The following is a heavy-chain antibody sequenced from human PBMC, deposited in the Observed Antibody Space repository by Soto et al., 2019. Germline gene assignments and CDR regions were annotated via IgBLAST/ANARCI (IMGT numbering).Heavy chain of an antibody. Sequence: SETLSLTCTVSGGSIRSSTYYWGWIRQPPGKGLEWIGSIYYRGNAYYNPSLQTRVTISLDKSRSQFSLKLNSVTAADTAVYYCERRCGSSWYDDAFDIWGQGEMVNVS. D-gene: IGHD6-13*01. J-gene: IGHJ3*02. CDR2: IYYRGNA. V-gene: IGHV4-39*01. CDR3: ERRCGSSWYDDAFDI. CDR1: GGSIRSSTYY.